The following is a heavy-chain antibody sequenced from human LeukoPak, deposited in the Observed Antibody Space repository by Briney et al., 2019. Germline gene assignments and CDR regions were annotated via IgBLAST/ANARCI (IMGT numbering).Heavy chain of an antibody. V-gene: IGHV3-30*18. CDR2: ISYDGSNK. CDR1: GFTFRSYG. D-gene: IGHD3-22*01. J-gene: IGHJ3*02. Sequence: GGSLRLSCAASGFTFRSYGMHWVRQAPGKGLEWVAFISYDGSNKYYADSVKSRFTISRDNSKNTLYLQMNSLRAEDTAVYYCANPDVYYVSSGYDAFDIWGQGTMVTVSS. CDR3: ANPDVYYVSSGYDAFDI.